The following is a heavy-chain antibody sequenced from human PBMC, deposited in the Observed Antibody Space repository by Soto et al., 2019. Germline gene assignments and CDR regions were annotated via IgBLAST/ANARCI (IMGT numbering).Heavy chain of an antibody. V-gene: IGHV3-33*01. CDR2: IWYDGSNK. D-gene: IGHD3-10*01. J-gene: IGHJ6*02. Sequence: VQLVESGGGVVQPGRSLRLSCAASGFTFSSYGMHWVRQAPGKGLEWVAVIWYDGSNKYYADSVKGRFTISRDNSKDRLYRQMNGLRAEDTAVYYCARDVWRFGDGPRRMDVWGQGTTVTVSS. CDR3: ARDVWRFGDGPRRMDV. CDR1: GFTFSSYG.